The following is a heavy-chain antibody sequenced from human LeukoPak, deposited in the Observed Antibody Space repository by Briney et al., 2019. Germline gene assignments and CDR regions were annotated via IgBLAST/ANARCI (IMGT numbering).Heavy chain of an antibody. CDR1: GGSISSYY. CDR3: ARGTYSSSWYHLIWFDP. CDR2: IYYSGST. D-gene: IGHD6-13*01. V-gene: IGHV4-59*01. Sequence: PSETLSLTCTVSGGSISSYYWSWIRQPPGKGLEWIGYIYYSGSTNYNPSLKSRVTISVDTSKNQFSLKLSSVTAADTAVYYCARGTYSSSWYHLIWFDPWGQGTLVTVSS. J-gene: IGHJ5*02.